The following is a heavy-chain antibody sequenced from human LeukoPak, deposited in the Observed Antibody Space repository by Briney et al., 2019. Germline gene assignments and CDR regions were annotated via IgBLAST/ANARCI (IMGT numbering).Heavy chain of an antibody. CDR3: ARGGPDYDILTGAIDY. Sequence: GGSLRLSCAASGFTFSSYAMSWVRQAPGKGLEWVSAISGSGGSTYYADSVKGRFTISRDNSKNTLYLQMNSLRAEDTAVYYCARGGPDYDILTGAIDYWGQGTLVTVSS. D-gene: IGHD3-9*01. CDR1: GFTFSSYA. V-gene: IGHV3-23*01. CDR2: ISGSGGST. J-gene: IGHJ4*02.